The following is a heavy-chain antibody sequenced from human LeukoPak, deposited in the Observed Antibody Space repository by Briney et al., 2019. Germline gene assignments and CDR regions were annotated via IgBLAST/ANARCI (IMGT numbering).Heavy chain of an antibody. CDR1: GYTFTSYD. CDR3: AISSYSSSWYQNYYYYGMDV. V-gene: IGHV1-8*01. J-gene: IGHJ6*02. Sequence: ASVKVSCKASGYTFTSYDINWVRQATGQGLEWMGWMNPNSGNTGYAQKFQGRVTMTRNTSISTAYMELSSLRSEDTAVYYCAISSYSSSWYQNYYYYGMDVWGQGTTVTVSS. CDR2: MNPNSGNT. D-gene: IGHD6-13*01.